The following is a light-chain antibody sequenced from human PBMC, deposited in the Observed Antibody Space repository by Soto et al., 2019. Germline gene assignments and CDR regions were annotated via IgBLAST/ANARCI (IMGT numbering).Light chain of an antibody. V-gene: IGLV1-44*01. J-gene: IGLJ1*01. CDR1: SSNIGSNT. CDR3: AAWDDSLNVYV. CDR2: SNN. Sequence: QSVLTQPPSASGTPGQRVTISCSGSSSNIGSNTVNWYQQLPRTAPKLLIYSNNQRPSGVPDRFSGSKSGTSASLAISGLQSEDYADYYCAAWDDSLNVYVFGTGNKVTVL.